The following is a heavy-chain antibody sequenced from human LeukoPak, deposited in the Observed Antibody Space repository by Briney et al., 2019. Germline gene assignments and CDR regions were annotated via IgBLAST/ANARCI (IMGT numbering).Heavy chain of an antibody. V-gene: IGHV3-53*01. Sequence: PGRSLRLSRAASGFTVITNDMTSVCQAPGKGLEWVSVLYSDGNTKYADSVQGRFTISRDNSKNTLYLEMNSLRPDDTPVYYSARGVGPLASNTLAYWGQGTLVTVSS. D-gene: IGHD1-26*01. CDR3: ARGVGPLASNTLAY. J-gene: IGHJ4*02. CDR1: GFTVITND. CDR2: LYSDGNT.